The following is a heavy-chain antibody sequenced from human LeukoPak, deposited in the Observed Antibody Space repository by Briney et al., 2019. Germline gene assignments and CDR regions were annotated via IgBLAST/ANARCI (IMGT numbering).Heavy chain of an antibody. CDR1: GFTFSSFG. Sequence: GRSLRLSCTASGFTFSSFGMHWVRQAPGKGLEWVAVISSDGSSKYYTDPVKGRVTISRDNSKNTLYLQMNSLRAEDTAVYYCATIAVADHWGQGTLVTVSS. D-gene: IGHD6-19*01. CDR2: ISSDGSSK. V-gene: IGHV3-30*03. J-gene: IGHJ4*02. CDR3: ATIAVADH.